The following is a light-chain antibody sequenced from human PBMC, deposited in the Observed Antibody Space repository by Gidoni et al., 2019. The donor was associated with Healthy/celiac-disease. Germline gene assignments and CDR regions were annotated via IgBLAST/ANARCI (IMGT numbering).Light chain of an antibody. CDR1: RANLGNNY. CDR3: GTGDSSLSAHVV. J-gene: IGLJ2*01. V-gene: IGLV1-51*01. CDR2: DKN. Sequence: QSVLPQPPSVSAAPRQKVAISCSGSRANLGNNYVSWYQPLPGTAPKLLIYDKNKRPSGIPDRLSGSKCGTSATLGITGLQTGDEADYYCGTGDSSLSAHVVFGGGTKLTVL.